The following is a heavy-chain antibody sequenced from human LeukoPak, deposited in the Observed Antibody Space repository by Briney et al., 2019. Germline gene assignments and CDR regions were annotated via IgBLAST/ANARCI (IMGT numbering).Heavy chain of an antibody. CDR2: IYPRGST. V-gene: IGHV4-4*07. CDR3: ARGRYCTATTCDAGGDAFDI. J-gene: IGHJ3*02. D-gene: IGHD2-2*01. Sequence: SETLSLTCTVSGGSISNYYWSWIRQSAGKGLEWIGRIYPRGSTTYSSSLKSRVTMSADTSKNHFSLNLTSLTAADTAVYYCARGRYCTATTCDAGGDAFDIWGQGTMVTVSS. CDR1: GGSISNYY.